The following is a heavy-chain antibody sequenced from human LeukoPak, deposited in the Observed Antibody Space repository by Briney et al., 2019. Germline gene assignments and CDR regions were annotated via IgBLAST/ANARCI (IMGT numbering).Heavy chain of an antibody. CDR2: IYYSGST. D-gene: IGHD6-13*01. CDR3: AGRSVVGSSWLS. Sequence: SESLSLTCTVSGGSITSSSYYWGWIRQPPGKGLEWIGSIYYSGSTYYNPSLKSRVTISVDTSKNQFSLKLSSVTAAGTAVYYCAGRSVVGSSWLSWGQGTPVTVSS. J-gene: IGHJ4*02. V-gene: IGHV4-39*01. CDR1: GGSITSSSYY.